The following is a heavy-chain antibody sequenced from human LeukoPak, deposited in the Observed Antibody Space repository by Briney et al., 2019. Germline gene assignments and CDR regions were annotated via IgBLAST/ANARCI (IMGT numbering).Heavy chain of an antibody. CDR2: ISGSGST. D-gene: IGHD5-24*01. CDR3: ARDGVRDGLYFDY. Sequence: GGSLRLSCAASGFTFSSYAMSWVRQAPGKGLEWVSTISGSGSTYYADSVKGRFTISRDNAKNSLYLQMNSLRAEDTAVYYCARDGVRDGLYFDYWGQGTLVTVSS. J-gene: IGHJ4*02. V-gene: IGHV3-23*01. CDR1: GFTFSSYA.